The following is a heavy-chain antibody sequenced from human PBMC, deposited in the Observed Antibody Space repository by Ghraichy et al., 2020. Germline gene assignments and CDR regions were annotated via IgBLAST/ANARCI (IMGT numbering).Heavy chain of an antibody. CDR2: IWYDGSNK. J-gene: IGHJ6*02. D-gene: IGHD3-3*01. V-gene: IGHV3-33*01. CDR1: GFTFSSYG. Sequence: GGSLRLSCAASGFTFSSYGMHWVRQAPGKGLEWVAVIWYDGSNKYYADSVKGRFTISRDNSKNTLYLQMNSLRAEDTAVYYCARVMDYDFWSGYYKRGDPYYYYGMDVWGQGTTVTVSS. CDR3: ARVMDYDFWSGYYKRGDPYYYYGMDV.